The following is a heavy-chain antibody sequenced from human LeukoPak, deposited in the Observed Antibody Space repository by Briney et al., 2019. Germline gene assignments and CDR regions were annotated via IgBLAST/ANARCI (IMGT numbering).Heavy chain of an antibody. CDR3: ARDYVWGSSESDY. D-gene: IGHD7-27*01. J-gene: IGHJ4*02. V-gene: IGHV3-21*01. CDR1: GFTFSSYA. CDR2: ISSSSSYI. Sequence: GGSLRLSCVASGFTFSSYAMNWVRQAPGKGLEWVSSISSSSSYIYYADSVKGRFTISRDNAKNSLYLQMNSLRVEDTAIYYCARDYVWGSSESDYWGQGTLVTVSS.